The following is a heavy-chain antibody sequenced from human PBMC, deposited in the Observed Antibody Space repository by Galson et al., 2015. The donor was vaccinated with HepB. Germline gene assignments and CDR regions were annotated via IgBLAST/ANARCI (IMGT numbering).Heavy chain of an antibody. CDR2: INPSGGGT. Sequence: SVKVSCKASGYTFITYYIHWVRQAPGQGLEWMGIINPSGGGTSYAQKFQGRVTMTSDTPTSTVYMDLSSLRSADTAVYYCARDPYDRSGYYDSWGQGTLVTVSS. J-gene: IGHJ4*02. V-gene: IGHV1-46*01. CDR1: GYTFITYY. D-gene: IGHD3-22*01. CDR3: ARDPYDRSGYYDS.